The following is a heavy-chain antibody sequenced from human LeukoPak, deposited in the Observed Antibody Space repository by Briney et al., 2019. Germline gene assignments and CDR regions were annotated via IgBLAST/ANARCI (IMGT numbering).Heavy chain of an antibody. CDR1: GYTFTSYG. V-gene: IGHV1-18*01. CDR2: ISAYNGNT. Sequence: GASVKVSCKASGYTFTSYGISWVRQAPGQGLEWMGWISAYNGNTNYAQKLQGRVTMTTDTPTSTAYMELRSLRSDDTAVYYCARDLSYDSSGYYRNDAFDIWGQGTMVTVSS. CDR3: ARDLSYDSSGYYRNDAFDI. J-gene: IGHJ3*02. D-gene: IGHD3-22*01.